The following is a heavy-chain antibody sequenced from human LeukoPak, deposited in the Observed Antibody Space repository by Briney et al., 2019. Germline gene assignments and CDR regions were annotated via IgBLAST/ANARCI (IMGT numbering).Heavy chain of an antibody. D-gene: IGHD1-1*01. CDR1: GHTSTTYA. CDR3: ARESHETREDY. CDR2: ISANNGDT. Sequence: ASVKVSCKASGHTSTTYAIHWVRQAPGQGLEWMGWISANNGDTDYPPKLQDRVTMTTVTYTSTAYMELRSLRSDDTAMYYCARESHETREDYWGQGTLVTVSS. J-gene: IGHJ4*02. V-gene: IGHV1-18*01.